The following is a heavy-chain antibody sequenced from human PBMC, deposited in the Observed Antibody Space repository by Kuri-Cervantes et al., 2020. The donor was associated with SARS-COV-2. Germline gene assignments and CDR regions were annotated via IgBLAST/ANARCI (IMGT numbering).Heavy chain of an antibody. CDR1: GFTFRSYG. D-gene: IGHD2-15*01. CDR2: ISSGSDYI. V-gene: IGHV3-21*01. CDR3: ARDRGYCDGGGCYSTGFSFDY. Sequence: GGSLRLSCVASGFTFRSYGVTWVRQAPGRGLEWVSSISSGSDYIYYADSVKGRFSVSRDNAENSLSLQMNGLTAGDTAVYYCARDRGYCDGGGCYSTGFSFDYWGQGALVTVSS. J-gene: IGHJ4*02.